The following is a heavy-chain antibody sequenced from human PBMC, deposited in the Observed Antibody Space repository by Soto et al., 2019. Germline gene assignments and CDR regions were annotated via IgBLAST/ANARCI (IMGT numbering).Heavy chain of an antibody. CDR1: GGTFSSYA. J-gene: IGHJ4*02. V-gene: IGHV1-69*13. D-gene: IGHD1-26*01. CDR2: IIPIFGTA. CDR3: ARDVSTAGSYYGDY. Sequence: ASVKVSCKASGGTFSSYAISWVRQAPGQGLEWMGGIIPIFGTANYAQKFQGRVTITADESTSTAYMELSSLRSEDTAAYYCARDVSTAGSYYGDYWGQGTLVTVSS.